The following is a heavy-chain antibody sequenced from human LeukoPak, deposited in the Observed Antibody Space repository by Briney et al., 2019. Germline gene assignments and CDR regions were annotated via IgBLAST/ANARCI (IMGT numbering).Heavy chain of an antibody. D-gene: IGHD6-19*01. V-gene: IGHV4-59*11. Sequence: SETLSLTCTVSGGSISSQYWTWIRQPPGEGLEWIGYIYYSGSTHYNPSLKSRVTILLDTAKNQFSLRLTSVTAADTALYYCARRSGSGWYIDNWGQGTLVTVSS. J-gene: IGHJ4*02. CDR3: ARRSGSGWYIDN. CDR1: GGSISSQY. CDR2: IYYSGST.